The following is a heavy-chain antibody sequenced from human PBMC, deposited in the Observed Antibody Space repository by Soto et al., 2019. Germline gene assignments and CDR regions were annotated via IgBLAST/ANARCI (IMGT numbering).Heavy chain of an antibody. CDR2: ISSSGSTI. V-gene: IGHV3-48*03. Sequence: EVQLVESGGGLVQPGGSLRLSCAASGFTFSSYEMNWVRQAPGKGLEWVSYISSSGSTIYYADSVKGRFTISRDNAKNSLYLQMNSLRAEDTAVYYCARDRARREYYYYAMDVWGQGTTVTVSS. J-gene: IGHJ6*02. CDR3: ARDRARREYYYYAMDV. CDR1: GFTFSSYE.